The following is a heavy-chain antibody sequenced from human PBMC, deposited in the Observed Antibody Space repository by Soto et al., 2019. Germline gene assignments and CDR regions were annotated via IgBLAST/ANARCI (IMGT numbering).Heavy chain of an antibody. CDR2: IIPIFRTP. CDR3: AQDKDRQQLGGNYYYALDV. V-gene: IGHV1-69*12. J-gene: IGHJ6*02. D-gene: IGHD3-3*02. Sequence: QVHLVQSGAEVKKPGSSVKVSCKASGDTFSSFAISWVRQAPGQGLEWMGGIIPIFRTPDYAQKFQGRVTITAAESTNAAYLELRRLTSDDTGVYYCAQDKDRQQLGGNYYYALDVWGQGTTVIVSS. CDR1: GDTFSSFA.